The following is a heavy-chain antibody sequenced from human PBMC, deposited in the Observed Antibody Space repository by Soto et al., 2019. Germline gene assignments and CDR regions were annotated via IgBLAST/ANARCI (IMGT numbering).Heavy chain of an antibody. Sequence: GSLRLSCAASGLTFSSYAMSWVRQAPGKGLEWIGSIYHSGSTYYNPSLKSRVTISVDTSKNQFSLKLSSVTAADTAVYYCARGGAWGFGVVIKSVDYYGMDVWGQGTTVTVSS. D-gene: IGHD3-3*01. J-gene: IGHJ6*02. CDR3: ARGGAWGFGVVIKSVDYYGMDV. CDR1: GLTFSSYA. CDR2: IYHSGST. V-gene: IGHV4-38-2*01.